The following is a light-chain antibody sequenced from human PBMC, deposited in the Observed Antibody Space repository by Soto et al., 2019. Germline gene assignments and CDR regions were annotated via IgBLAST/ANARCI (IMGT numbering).Light chain of an antibody. Sequence: DIQMSPSPSTLSASVGDSVTINCRASQDIRNLLAWYQQKPGKAPNPLIYDASSLKSGVPSRFSGSGSGAEFTLTISSLQPDDFATYYCQQYNTYSTFGQGTRLEIK. CDR3: QQYNTYST. V-gene: IGKV1-5*01. J-gene: IGKJ5*01. CDR2: DAS. CDR1: QDIRNL.